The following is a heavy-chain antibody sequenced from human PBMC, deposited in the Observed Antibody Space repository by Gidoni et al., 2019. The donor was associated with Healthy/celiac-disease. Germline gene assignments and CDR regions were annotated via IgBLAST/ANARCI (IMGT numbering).Heavy chain of an antibody. V-gene: IGHV3-23*01. CDR3: AKGFYGDYSY. Sequence: TISRDNSKNTLYLQMNSLRAEDTAVYYCAKGFYGDYSYWGQGTLVTVSS. J-gene: IGHJ4*02. D-gene: IGHD4-17*01.